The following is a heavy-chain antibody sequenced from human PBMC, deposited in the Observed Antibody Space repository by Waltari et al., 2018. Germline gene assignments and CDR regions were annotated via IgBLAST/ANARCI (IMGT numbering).Heavy chain of an antibody. J-gene: IGHJ4*02. V-gene: IGHV5-51*01. CDR2: IYPGDYDT. Sequence: EVQLVQSGTEVKKPGESLKISCKGYGYSYNTYWIAWVRQMPGKGLEWMGIIYPGDYDTRYSPSFQGHVTISVDKSISTAYLQWSSLGASDTAMYFCARGGRYVTQSHFAFWGQGTLVTVTS. CDR3: ARGGRYVTQSHFAF. D-gene: IGHD3-16*01. CDR1: GYSYNTYW.